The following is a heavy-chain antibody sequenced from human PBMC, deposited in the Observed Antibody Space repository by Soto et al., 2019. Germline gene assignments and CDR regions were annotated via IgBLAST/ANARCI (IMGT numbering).Heavy chain of an antibody. D-gene: IGHD1-26*01. Sequence: SGGGVVQPGRSLRLSCAASGFTFSSYGMHWVRQAPGKGLEWVAVISYDGSNKYYADSVKGRFTISRDNSKNTLYLQMNSLRAEDTAVYYCAKDKGIVGATPHYWGQGTLVTVSS. J-gene: IGHJ4*02. V-gene: IGHV3-30*18. CDR2: ISYDGSNK. CDR3: AKDKGIVGATPHY. CDR1: GFTFSSYG.